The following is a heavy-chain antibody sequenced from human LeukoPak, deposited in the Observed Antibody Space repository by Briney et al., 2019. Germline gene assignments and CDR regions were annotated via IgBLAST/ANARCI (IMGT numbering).Heavy chain of an antibody. CDR3: ARHSRTGYNYLDY. CDR1: GGSMSNYY. D-gene: IGHD5-24*01. J-gene: IGHJ4*02. Sequence: PSETLSLTCTVSGGSMSNYYWSWIRQPPGKGLEWIGYIYYSGNTNNNPSLKSRVTISVDTSKNQFSLKLRSVTAADTAVYYCARHSRTGYNYLDYWGQGTLVTVSS. V-gene: IGHV4-59*08. CDR2: IYYSGNT.